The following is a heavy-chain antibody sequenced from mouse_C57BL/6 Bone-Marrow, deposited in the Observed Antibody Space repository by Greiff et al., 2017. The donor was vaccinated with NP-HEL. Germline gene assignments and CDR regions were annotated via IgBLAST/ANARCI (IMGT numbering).Heavy chain of an antibody. J-gene: IGHJ1*03. Sequence: EVQLVESGGGLVQPKGSLKLSCAASGFSFNTYAMNWVRQAPGKGLEWVARIRSKSNNYATYYADSVKDRFTISRDDSESMLYLQMNNLKTEDTAMYYCVRHEGSSYGWYFDVWGTGTTVTVSS. CDR2: IRSKSNNYAT. CDR3: VRHEGSSYGWYFDV. CDR1: GFSFNTYA. V-gene: IGHV10-1*01. D-gene: IGHD1-1*01.